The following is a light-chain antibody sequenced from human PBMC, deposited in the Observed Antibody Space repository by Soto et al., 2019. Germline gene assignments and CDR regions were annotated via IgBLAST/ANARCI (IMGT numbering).Light chain of an antibody. Sequence: DIQMTQSPGATSSSLEDRFTITCGARQSISIWLAWYQQKPGKAPKLLIYDASSLESGVPSRFSGSGSGTEFTLTISSLQPDDFATYYCQHYNSYSEAFGQGTKV. CDR1: QSISIW. CDR3: QHYNSYSEA. J-gene: IGKJ1*01. V-gene: IGKV1-5*01. CDR2: DAS.